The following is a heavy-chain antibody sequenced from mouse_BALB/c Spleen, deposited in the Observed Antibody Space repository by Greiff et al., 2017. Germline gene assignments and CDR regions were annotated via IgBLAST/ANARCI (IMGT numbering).Heavy chain of an antibody. CDR2: ISYDGSN. Sequence: LKASGPGLVKPSQSLSLTCSVTGYSITSGYYWNWIRQFPGNKLEWMGYISYDGSNNYNPSLKNRISITRDTSKNQFFLKLNSVTTEDTATYYCARKYGNGYYYAMDYWGQGTSVTVSS. CDR1: GYSITSGYY. V-gene: IGHV3-6*02. CDR3: ARKYGNGYYYAMDY. D-gene: IGHD2-10*02. J-gene: IGHJ4*01.